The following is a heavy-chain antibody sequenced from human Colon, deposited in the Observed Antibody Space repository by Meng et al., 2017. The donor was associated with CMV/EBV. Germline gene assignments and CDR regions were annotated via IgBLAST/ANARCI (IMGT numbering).Heavy chain of an antibody. CDR2: IRHTGVT. D-gene: IGHD1-26*01. J-gene: IGHJ5*02. CDR1: GGSFSDYY. Sequence: LTGAVYGGSFSDYYWTWIRQSPGQGLEWIGEIRHTGVTNYNPSLKSRVAISQDTSKSQFSLNLSSVTAADTALYFCARRIVGASWFDPWGQGTLVTVSS. CDR3: ARRIVGASWFDP. V-gene: IGHV4-34*01.